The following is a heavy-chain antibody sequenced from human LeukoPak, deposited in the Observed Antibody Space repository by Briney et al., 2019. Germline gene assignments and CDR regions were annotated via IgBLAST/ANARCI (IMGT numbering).Heavy chain of an antibody. V-gene: IGHV1-24*01. CDR2: SDPEDGER. J-gene: IGHJ4*02. CDR1: GKALSDLS. Sequence: ASVKVSCKVSGKALSDLSIHWLRQPPGKGLEWLGGSDPEDGERIYAQMFQGRVTMTEDTSIDTAYMELSSLRSEDTAVYYCVTGFTAMAVDYFDYWGQGTLVTVSP. D-gene: IGHD5-18*01. CDR3: VTGFTAMAVDYFDY.